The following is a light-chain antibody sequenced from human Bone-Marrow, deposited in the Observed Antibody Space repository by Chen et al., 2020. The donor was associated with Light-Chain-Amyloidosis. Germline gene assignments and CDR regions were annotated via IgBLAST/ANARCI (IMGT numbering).Light chain of an antibody. CDR1: SGYVGTYNY. CDR2: AVS. CDR3: SSFTSSSSYV. J-gene: IGLJ1*01. V-gene: IGLV2-14*01. Sequence: SALTQPASVSGSPGQSLTIPSTGTSGYVGTYNYVSWYQQHPGKAPKVMIYAVSNRPSGVSNRFSGSKSGNTASRTISGLQAEDEADYYCSSFTSSSSYVFGPGTKVTVL.